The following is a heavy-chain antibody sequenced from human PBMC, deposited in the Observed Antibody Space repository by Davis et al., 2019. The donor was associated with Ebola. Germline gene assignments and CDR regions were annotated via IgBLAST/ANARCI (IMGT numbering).Heavy chain of an antibody. J-gene: IGHJ2*01. CDR3: TRHVSGDFWYFDL. Sequence: GESLKISCAASGFTFSSYWMHWVRQAPGKGLVWVSRINSAGSSTSYADSVKGRFTISRDNSKNTLYLQMNSLRAEDTAVYYCTRHVSGDFWYFDLWGRGTLVTVSS. V-gene: IGHV3-74*01. CDR1: GFTFSSYW. CDR2: INSAGSST. D-gene: IGHD4-17*01.